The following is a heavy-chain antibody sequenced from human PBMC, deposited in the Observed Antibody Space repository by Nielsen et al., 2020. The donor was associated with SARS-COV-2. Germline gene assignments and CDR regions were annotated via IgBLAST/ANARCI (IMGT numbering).Heavy chain of an antibody. CDR2: IYYSGST. J-gene: IGHJ5*02. Sequence: SETLSLTCAVYGGSFSGYYWSWIRQPPGKGLEWIGYIYYSGSTNYNPSLKSRVTISVDTSKNQFSLKLSSVTAADTAVYYCARGGYQRWFDPWGQGTLVTVSS. CDR1: GGSFSGYY. V-gene: IGHV4-59*01. CDR3: ARGGYQRWFDP. D-gene: IGHD2-2*01.